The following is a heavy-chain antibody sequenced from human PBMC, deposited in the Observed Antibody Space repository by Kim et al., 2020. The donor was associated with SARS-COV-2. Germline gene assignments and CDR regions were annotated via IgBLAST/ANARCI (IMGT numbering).Heavy chain of an antibody. V-gene: IGHV3-23*03. CDR1: GFSFSSYA. D-gene: IGHD3-22*01. J-gene: IGHJ4*02. CDR2: IYGDGSST. CDR3: AKDQAYYDSSDYYSSYFDY. Sequence: GGSLRLSCAASGFSFSSYAMSWVRQTPGKGLEWVSVIYGDGSSTYYADSVKGRFTTSRDNSKNKMYLQMNSLRAEDTAVYYCAKDQAYYDSSDYYSSYFDYWGQGTLVTVSS.